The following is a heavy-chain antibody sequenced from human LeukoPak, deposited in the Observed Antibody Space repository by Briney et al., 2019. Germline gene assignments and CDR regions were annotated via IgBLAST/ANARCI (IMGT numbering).Heavy chain of an antibody. CDR1: GFTFSSYA. Sequence: GGSLRLSCAASGFTFSSYAMSWVRQAPGKGLEWASAISGSGGSTYYADSVKGRFTISRDNSKNTLYLQMNSLRAEDTAVYYCAKVKWSTVVMGFDYWGQGTLVTVSS. V-gene: IGHV3-23*01. J-gene: IGHJ4*02. D-gene: IGHD4-23*01. CDR2: ISGSGGST. CDR3: AKVKWSTVVMGFDY.